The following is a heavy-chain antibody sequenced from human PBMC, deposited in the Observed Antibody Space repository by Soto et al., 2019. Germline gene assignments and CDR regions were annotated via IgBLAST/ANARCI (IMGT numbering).Heavy chain of an antibody. Sequence: VQLVESGGGLVKPGESLRLSCVASGFTFKNYNMNWVRQAPGKGLEWVSSIGGSDTFTYYADSVKGRFTISRDNAKSSLFLQMTSLRVEDTAVYFCVRDGWLLGMTRWGQGTLVTVSS. CDR2: IGGSDTFT. J-gene: IGHJ4*02. CDR3: VRDGWLLGMTR. D-gene: IGHD3-16*01. V-gene: IGHV3-21*02. CDR1: GFTFKNYN.